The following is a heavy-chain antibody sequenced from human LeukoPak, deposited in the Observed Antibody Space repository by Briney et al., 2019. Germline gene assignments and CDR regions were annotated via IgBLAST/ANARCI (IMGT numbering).Heavy chain of an antibody. CDR1: GFTFSSYD. D-gene: IGHD3-9*01. CDR3: ARASAGYYPDAFDI. CDR2: IGTAGDT. Sequence: GGSLRLSCAASGFTFSSYDMHWVRQATGKGLEWVSAIGTAGDTYYPGSVKGRFTISRENAKNSLYLQMNSLRAGDTAVYYCARASAGYYPDAFDIWGQGTMVTVSS. J-gene: IGHJ3*02. V-gene: IGHV3-13*01.